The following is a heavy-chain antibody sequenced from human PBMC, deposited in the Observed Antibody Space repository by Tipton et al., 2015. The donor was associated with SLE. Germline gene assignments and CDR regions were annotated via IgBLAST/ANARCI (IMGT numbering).Heavy chain of an antibody. CDR3: ARGKGNSSGWGHYYFYGMDV. Sequence: TLSLTCAVYGGSFRGYSWSWIRQTPGKGLEWIGEINHGGSTNYNPSLKTRVTMSVDTSKKQFSLKLGSVTAADTAVYYCARGKGNSSGWGHYYFYGMDVWGQGTTVTVSS. V-gene: IGHV4-34*01. CDR2: INHGGST. J-gene: IGHJ6*02. D-gene: IGHD6-19*01. CDR1: GGSFRGYS.